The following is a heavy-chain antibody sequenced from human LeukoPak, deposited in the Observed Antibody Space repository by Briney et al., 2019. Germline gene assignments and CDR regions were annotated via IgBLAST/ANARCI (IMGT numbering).Heavy chain of an antibody. J-gene: IGHJ4*02. V-gene: IGHV3-43*02. CDR2: ISGDGGTA. CDR3: AKDIEARGLIIVDY. D-gene: IGHD3-10*01. CDR1: GFTFDDYA. Sequence: GGSLRLSCAASGFTFDDYAMHWVRQVPGKGLEWVALISGDGGTAYYAGSVKGRFTISRDNSKNSLYLQMNSQRTEDTALYYCAKDIEARGLIIVDYWGQGTLVTVSS.